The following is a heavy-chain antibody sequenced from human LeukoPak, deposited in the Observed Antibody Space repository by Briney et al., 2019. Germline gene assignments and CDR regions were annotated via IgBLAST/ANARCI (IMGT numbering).Heavy chain of an antibody. V-gene: IGHV4-39*01. CDR2: IYYSGST. J-gene: IGHJ6*03. CDR1: GGSISSSSYY. CDR3: ARHLGTAYYYYYMDV. D-gene: IGHD1-14*01. Sequence: PSETLALTCTVSGGSISSSSYYWGWIRQPPGKGLEWIGSIYYSGSTYYSPSLKSRVTISVDTSKNQFSLKLSSVTAADTAVYYYARHLGTAYYYYYMDVWGKGTRSPSP.